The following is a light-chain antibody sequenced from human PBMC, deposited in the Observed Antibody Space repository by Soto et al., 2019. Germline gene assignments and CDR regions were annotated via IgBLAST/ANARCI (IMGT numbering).Light chain of an antibody. CDR3: QQYWNSRWT. Sequence: EIVLTQSPDTLSLSPGERATLSCRASQSVSSSYLAWYQQTPGQAPRLLIYVTSNRATGIPDRFSGSGSGTDFTLTISRLEPEDFAVYYCQQYWNSRWTFGQGTKVEIK. CDR1: QSVSSSY. V-gene: IGKV3-20*01. CDR2: VTS. J-gene: IGKJ1*01.